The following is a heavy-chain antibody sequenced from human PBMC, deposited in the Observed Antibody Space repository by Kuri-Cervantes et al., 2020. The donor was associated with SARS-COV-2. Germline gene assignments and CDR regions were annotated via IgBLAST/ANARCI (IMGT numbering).Heavy chain of an antibody. J-gene: IGHJ6*02. CDR2: TSGSGGST. V-gene: IGHV3-23*01. D-gene: IGHD2-2*02. CDR1: GFTFSSYA. CDR3: AKGEEVVGAIRWGPKKYNSYDMDV. Sequence: GESLKISCAASGFTFSSYAMSWVRQAPGKGLEWVSATSGSGGSTYYADSVKGRFTISRDNSKDTLYLQMNSLRGDDTAVYYCAKGEEVVGAIRWGPKKYNSYDMDVWGQGTTVTVSS.